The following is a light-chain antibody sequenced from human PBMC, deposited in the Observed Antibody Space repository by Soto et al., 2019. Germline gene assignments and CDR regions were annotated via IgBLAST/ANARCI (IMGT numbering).Light chain of an antibody. CDR1: QSVSSNY. V-gene: IGKV3-20*01. CDR3: QQYGNSPRIT. CDR2: GSS. Sequence: EIVLTQSPDTLSLSPGERATLSCRASQSVSSNYVAWYQQKPGQAPRLLTHGSSSRATGVPDRFSGRGSGTTFTLVISRLEPEDFAVYYCQQYGNSPRITFGQGTRLEIK. J-gene: IGKJ5*01.